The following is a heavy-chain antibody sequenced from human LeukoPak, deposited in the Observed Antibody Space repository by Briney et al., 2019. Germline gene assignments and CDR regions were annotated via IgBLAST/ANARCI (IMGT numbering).Heavy chain of an antibody. Sequence: PGGSLRLSCAASGFTFSSYSMNWVRQAPGKGLEWVSSISSSSSYIYYADSVKGRFTISRDNAKNSLYLQMNSLRAEDTAVYYCARRPNVLYYYMDVWGKGTTVTVSS. CDR1: GFTFSSYS. CDR3: ARRPNVLYYYMDV. CDR2: ISSSSSYI. J-gene: IGHJ6*03. V-gene: IGHV3-21*01. D-gene: IGHD2-8*01.